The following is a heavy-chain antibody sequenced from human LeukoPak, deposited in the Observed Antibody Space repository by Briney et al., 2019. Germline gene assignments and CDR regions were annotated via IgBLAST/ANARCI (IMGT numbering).Heavy chain of an antibody. V-gene: IGHV4-34*01. J-gene: IGHJ4*02. D-gene: IGHD2-21*02. CDR2: INHSGST. Sequence: SQTLSLTCAVYGGSFSPYYWSWIRQRPGKGLGCVGEINHSGSTNYNPSLKSRVTISVDTSKNQFSLRLSSVTAADTAVYYCARGGFYCGGDCYVDYWGQGTLVTVSS. CDR1: GGSFSPYY. CDR3: ARGGFYCGGDCYVDY.